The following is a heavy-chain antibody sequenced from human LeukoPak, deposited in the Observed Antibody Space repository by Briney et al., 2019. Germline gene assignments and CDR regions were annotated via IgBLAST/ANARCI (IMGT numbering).Heavy chain of an antibody. Sequence: SETLSLTCAVSGGSISSSSYYWGWIRQPPGKGLEWIGSIYYSGSTYYNPSLKSRVTISVDTSKNQFSLKLSSVTVADTAVYYCAREKSGYDYWGQGTLVTVSS. CDR3: AREKSGYDY. D-gene: IGHD3-3*01. V-gene: IGHV4-39*02. CDR1: GGSISSSSYY. CDR2: IYYSGST. J-gene: IGHJ4*02.